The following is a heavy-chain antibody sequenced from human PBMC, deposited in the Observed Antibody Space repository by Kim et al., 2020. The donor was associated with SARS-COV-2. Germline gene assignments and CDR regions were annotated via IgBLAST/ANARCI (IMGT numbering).Heavy chain of an antibody. J-gene: IGHJ4*02. CDR3: ARRAYRSVRWYFDY. Sequence: PDSGEGPFSIARDTSKSTMYLQMNSLRAKDTAMYFCARRAYRSVRWYFDYWGQGTLVTVSS. V-gene: IGHV3-74*01. D-gene: IGHD6-19*01.